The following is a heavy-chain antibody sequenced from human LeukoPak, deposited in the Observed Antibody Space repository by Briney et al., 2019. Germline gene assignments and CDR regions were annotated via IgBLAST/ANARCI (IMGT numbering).Heavy chain of an antibody. CDR2: ISAYNGNT. V-gene: IGHV1-18*01. CDR1: GYTFTSYG. Sequence: ASVKVFCKASGYTFTSYGISWVRQAPGQGLEWMGWISAYNGNTNYAQKLQGRVTMTTDTSTSTAYMELRSLRSDDTAVYYCARAESVLYLFDYWGQGTLVTVPS. J-gene: IGHJ4*02. CDR3: ARAESVLYLFDY. D-gene: IGHD4/OR15-4a*01.